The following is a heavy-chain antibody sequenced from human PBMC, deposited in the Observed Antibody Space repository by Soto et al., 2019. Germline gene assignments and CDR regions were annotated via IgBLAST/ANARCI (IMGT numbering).Heavy chain of an antibody. CDR1: GFTFSSYS. J-gene: IGHJ4*02. CDR3: GRDLPGYSYGYGLGY. D-gene: IGHD5-18*01. CDR2: ISSSSSYI. V-gene: IGHV3-21*01. Sequence: EVQLVESGGGLVKPGGSLRLSCAASGFTFSSYSMIWVRQAPGKGLEWVSSISSSSSYIYYADSVKGRSTITRDNAKNSLYLQLTRRRAEDTAVYYCGRDLPGYSYGYGLGYWGQGTLVTVAS.